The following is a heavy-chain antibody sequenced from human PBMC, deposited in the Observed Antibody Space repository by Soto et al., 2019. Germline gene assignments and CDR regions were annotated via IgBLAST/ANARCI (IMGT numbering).Heavy chain of an antibody. J-gene: IGHJ4*02. Sequence: ASVKVSCKASGYTFTGYYMHWVRQAPGQGLEWMGWINPNSGGTNYAQKFRGWVTMTRDTSISTAYMELSRLRSDDTAVYYCARSKDTAMVTFAGLDYWGQGTLVTVSS. CDR1: GYTFTGYY. V-gene: IGHV1-2*04. D-gene: IGHD5-18*01. CDR2: INPNSGGT. CDR3: ARSKDTAMVTFAGLDY.